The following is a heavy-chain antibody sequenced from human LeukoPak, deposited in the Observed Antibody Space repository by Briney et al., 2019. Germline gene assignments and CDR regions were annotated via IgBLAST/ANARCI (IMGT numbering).Heavy chain of an antibody. Sequence: ASVKVSCKASGYTFTGYYMHWVRQAPGQGLGWMGWINPNSGGTNYAQKFQGRVTMTRDTSISTAYMELSRLRSDDTAVYYCARGWGRRITIFGVVISDWFDPWGQGTLVTVSS. V-gene: IGHV1-2*02. J-gene: IGHJ5*02. CDR2: INPNSGGT. D-gene: IGHD3-3*01. CDR3: ARGWGRRITIFGVVISDWFDP. CDR1: GYTFTGYY.